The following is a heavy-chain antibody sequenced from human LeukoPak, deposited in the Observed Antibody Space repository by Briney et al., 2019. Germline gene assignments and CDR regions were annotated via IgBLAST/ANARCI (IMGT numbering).Heavy chain of an antibody. D-gene: IGHD2-2*01. J-gene: IGHJ4*02. Sequence: PGGSLRLSCAGSGFTFSSYWMHWVRQAPGKGLVWVSHINSDGSSTTYADSVKGRLTFSRDNAKNSLYLQMNSLRAEDTAVYYCARMKGCSSTTCYFAIYWGQGTLVTVSS. CDR1: GFTFSSYW. CDR2: INSDGSST. V-gene: IGHV3-74*01. CDR3: ARMKGCSSTTCYFAIY.